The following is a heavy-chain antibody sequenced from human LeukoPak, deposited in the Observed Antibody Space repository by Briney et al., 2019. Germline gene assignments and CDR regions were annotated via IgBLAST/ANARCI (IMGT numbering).Heavy chain of an antibody. J-gene: IGHJ4*02. Sequence: GGSLRLSCAASGFTFRNASMSWVRQAPGKGLEWVGRIKSKTDGGTTDYAAPVKGRFTISRDDSKNTLYLQMNSLTTEDTAVYFCAHRDTTMVRVDYWGQGTLVTVSS. D-gene: IGHD5-18*01. CDR1: GFTFRNAS. CDR2: IKSKTDGGTT. V-gene: IGHV3-15*01. CDR3: AHRDTTMVRVDY.